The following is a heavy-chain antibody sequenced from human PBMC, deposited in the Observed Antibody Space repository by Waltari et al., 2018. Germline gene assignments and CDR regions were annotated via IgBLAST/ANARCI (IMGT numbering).Heavy chain of an antibody. J-gene: IGHJ4*02. CDR2: INPNSGGT. CDR3: ASNYYDSSGYYYEDY. D-gene: IGHD3-22*01. Sequence: QVQLVQSGAEVKKPGASVKVSCKASGYTFTDYYMNWVRQAPGQGLEWMGWINPNSGGTLYAQKFQGRVTITRDTSISTAYMELSRLRSDDTAVYYCASNYYDSSGYYYEDYWGQGTLVTVSS. CDR1: GYTFTDYY. V-gene: IGHV1-2*02.